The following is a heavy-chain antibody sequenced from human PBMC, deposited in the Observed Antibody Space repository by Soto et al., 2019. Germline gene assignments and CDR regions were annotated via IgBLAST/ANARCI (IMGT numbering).Heavy chain of an antibody. J-gene: IGHJ4*02. Sequence: SQTLPLTCAISGDSVSSNSAAWYWIRQSPSRDLEWLGRTYYRSKWYNDYAVSVKSRITINPDTSKNQFSLQLNSVTPEDTAVYYCAREGSGWDAPAYYFDYWGQGTLVTVSS. CDR3: AREGSGWDAPAYYFDY. V-gene: IGHV6-1*01. CDR2: TYYRSKWYN. D-gene: IGHD6-19*01. CDR1: GDSVSSNSAA.